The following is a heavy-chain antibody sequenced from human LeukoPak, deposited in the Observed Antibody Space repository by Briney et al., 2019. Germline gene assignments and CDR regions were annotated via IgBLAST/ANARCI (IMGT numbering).Heavy chain of an antibody. D-gene: IGHD2-2*02. CDR3: ARPKPHYCSSISCNRGDAFDI. V-gene: IGHV1-18*01. CDR2: ISAYNGNT. J-gene: IGHJ3*02. CDR1: GYTFTSYG. Sequence: ASVKVSCKASGYTFTSYGISWVRQAPGQGLEWMGWISAYNGNTNYAQKFQGRVTMTTDTSTSTAYMELRSLRSDDTAVYYCARPKPHYCSSISCNRGDAFDIWGQGTMVTVSS.